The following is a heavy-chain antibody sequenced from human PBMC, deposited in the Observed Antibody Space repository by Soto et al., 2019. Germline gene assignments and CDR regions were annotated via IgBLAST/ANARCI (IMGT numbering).Heavy chain of an antibody. CDR3: ARAPYSSSWSVPPYNWFDP. CDR2: IYYSGST. J-gene: IGHJ5*02. Sequence: QLQLQESGPGLVKPSETLSLTCTVSGGSISSSSYYWGWIRQPPGKGLEWIGSIYYSGSTYYNPSLKSRVTISVDTSKNQFSLKLSSVTAADTAVYYCARAPYSSSWSVPPYNWFDPWGQGTLVTVFS. V-gene: IGHV4-39*01. CDR1: GGSISSSSYY. D-gene: IGHD6-13*01.